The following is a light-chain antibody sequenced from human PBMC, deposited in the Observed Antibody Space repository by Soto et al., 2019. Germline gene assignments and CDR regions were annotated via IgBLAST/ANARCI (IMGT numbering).Light chain of an antibody. CDR3: GTWDNSLSAVV. CDR1: SSNIGNNY. Sequence: QSVLTQPPSVSAAPGQTVTISCSGSSSNIGNNYVSWYQQLPGTAPKLLIYDSNKRPSGIPDRFSGSKSGTSATLGITGLQTGDEADYYCGTWDNSLSAVVFGGGTKVTVL. V-gene: IGLV1-51*01. J-gene: IGLJ2*01. CDR2: DSN.